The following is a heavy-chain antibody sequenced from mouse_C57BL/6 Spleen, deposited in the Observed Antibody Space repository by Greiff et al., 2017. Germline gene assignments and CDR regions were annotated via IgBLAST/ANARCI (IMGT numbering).Heavy chain of an antibody. V-gene: IGHV1-52*01. CDR2: IDPSDSET. J-gene: IGHJ2*01. CDR1: GYTFTSYW. Sequence: QVQLQQPGAELVRPGSSVKLSCKASGYTFTSYWMHWVKQRPIQGLEWIGNIDPSDSETHYNQKFKDKATLTVAKTSSTAYMKLSSLTSEDSAVYYCARSDFDYWGQGTTLTVSS. CDR3: ARSDFDY.